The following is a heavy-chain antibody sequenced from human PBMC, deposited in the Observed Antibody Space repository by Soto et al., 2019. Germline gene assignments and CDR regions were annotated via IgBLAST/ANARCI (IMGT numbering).Heavy chain of an antibody. V-gene: IGHV3-23*01. D-gene: IGHD6-6*01. J-gene: IGHJ4*02. CDR3: AKNWDTTFSSSSH. CDR2: ISGSGGST. Sequence: EVQLLESGGGLVQPGGSLRLSCAASGFTFTTYAMSWVRQAPGKGLEWVSAISGSGGSTYYTDSVKGRFTISRDNSKNTLYLQKNRLRAEDTAVYYCAKNWDTTFSSSSHWGKGTLVTVSS. CDR1: GFTFTTYA.